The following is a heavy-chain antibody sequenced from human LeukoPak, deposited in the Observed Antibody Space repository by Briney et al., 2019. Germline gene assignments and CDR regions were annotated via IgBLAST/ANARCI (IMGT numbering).Heavy chain of an antibody. Sequence: SLRLSCAASGFTFDDYAMHWVRQAPGKGLEWVSGISCNSGSIGYADSLKGRFTISTDNAKNSLYLQMNSLRAEDTALYYCEKDMWYYYGSGSYGLDYWGQGTLVTVSS. J-gene: IGHJ4*02. CDR3: EKDMWYYYGSGSYGLDY. D-gene: IGHD3-10*01. V-gene: IGHV3-9*01. CDR2: ISCNSGSI. CDR1: GFTFDDYA.